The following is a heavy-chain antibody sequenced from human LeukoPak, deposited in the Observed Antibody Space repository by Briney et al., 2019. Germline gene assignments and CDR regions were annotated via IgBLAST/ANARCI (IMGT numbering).Heavy chain of an antibody. V-gene: IGHV1-46*01. CDR2: INPSGGST. J-gene: IGHJ6*02. CDR1: GHTFTSYY. D-gene: IGHD3-9*01. CDR3: ARSYLQYFDWSPASLDYYYGMDV. Sequence: ASVKVSCKASGHTFTSYYMHWVRQAPGQGLEWMGIINPSGGSTSYAQKFQGRVTMTRDTSTSTVYMELSSLRSEDTAVYYCARSYLQYFDWSPASLDYYYGMDVWGQGTTVTVSS.